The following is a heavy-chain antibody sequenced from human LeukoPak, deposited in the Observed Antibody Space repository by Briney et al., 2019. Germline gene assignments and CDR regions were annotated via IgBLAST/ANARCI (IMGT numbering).Heavy chain of an antibody. Sequence: ASVKVSCKVSGYTLTELSMHWVRQAPGKGLEWMGGFDPEDGETIYAQKFQGRVTMTRDMSTSTVYMELSSLRSEDTAVYYCARSRTKAGTWGAYFDYWGQGTLVTVSS. J-gene: IGHJ4*02. CDR3: ARSRTKAGTWGAYFDY. CDR1: GYTLTELS. V-gene: IGHV1-24*01. D-gene: IGHD1-26*01. CDR2: FDPEDGET.